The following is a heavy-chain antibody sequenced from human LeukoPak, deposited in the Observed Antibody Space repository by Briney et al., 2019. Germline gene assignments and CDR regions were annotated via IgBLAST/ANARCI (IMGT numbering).Heavy chain of an antibody. CDR1: GFTFSGAW. D-gene: IGHD2-2*01. J-gene: IGHJ4*02. CDR3: TRGHYANL. CDR2: IASKTDGGTI. Sequence: PGGSLRLSCAPSGFTFSGAWMWWVRQAPGKRLEWVGRIASKTDGGTIDYAAPVKGRFTISRDDSKNTVYLQMNSLQIEDTALYSGTRGHYANLWGQGTLVTVSS. V-gene: IGHV3-15*04.